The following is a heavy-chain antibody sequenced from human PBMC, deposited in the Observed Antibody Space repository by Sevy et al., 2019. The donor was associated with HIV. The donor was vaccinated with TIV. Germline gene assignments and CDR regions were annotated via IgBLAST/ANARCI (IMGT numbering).Heavy chain of an antibody. CDR1: GSTFSVSY. CDR3: ARILLGSSGLDV. J-gene: IGHJ6*02. V-gene: IGHV1-2*02. CDR2: ISPDSDDT. D-gene: IGHD3-10*01. Sequence: ASVKVSCKASGSTFSVSYIHWVRQAPGQGLEWMGWISPDSDDTKYVQKFQGRVTLTRDRSISTAYLELNSLTYDDAAVSYCARILLGSSGLDVWGQGTTVTVSS.